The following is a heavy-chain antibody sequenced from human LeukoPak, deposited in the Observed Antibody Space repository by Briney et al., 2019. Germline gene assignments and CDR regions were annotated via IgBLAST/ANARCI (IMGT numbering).Heavy chain of an antibody. CDR2: IHYSGST. Sequence: SETLSLTCTVSGGSISNYYWSWIRQPPGKGLEWIAYIHYSGSTHYNPSLKSRVTISLDTSKNQFPLKLSSVTAADTAVYYCARSPGWAAAGNEYYFDYWGQGTLVTVSS. CDR1: GGSISNYY. J-gene: IGHJ4*02. CDR3: ARSPGWAAAGNEYYFDY. V-gene: IGHV4-59*01. D-gene: IGHD6-13*01.